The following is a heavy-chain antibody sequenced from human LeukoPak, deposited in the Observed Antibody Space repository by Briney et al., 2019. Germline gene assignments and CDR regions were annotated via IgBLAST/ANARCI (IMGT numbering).Heavy chain of an antibody. D-gene: IGHD3-3*01. V-gene: IGHV4-34*01. CDR2: INHSGST. J-gene: IGHJ6*03. CDR1: GGSFSGYY. CDR3: ARTQTGLVLRPLDRMYYYYMDV. Sequence: KPSETLSLTCAVYGGSFSGYYWSWIRQPPGKGLEWIGEINHSGSTNYNPSLKSRVTISVDTSKNQFSLKLSSVTAADTAVYYCARTQTGLVLRPLDRMYYYYMDVWGKGTTVTVSS.